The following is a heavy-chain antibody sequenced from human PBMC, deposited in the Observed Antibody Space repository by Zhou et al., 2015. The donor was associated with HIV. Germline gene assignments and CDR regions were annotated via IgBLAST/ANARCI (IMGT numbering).Heavy chain of an antibody. CDR1: GGTFSSYA. V-gene: IGHV1-69*01. CDR2: IIPIFGTA. D-gene: IGHD4-17*01. J-gene: IGHJ2*01. CDR3: ASNLGDDYGDYRDYWYFDL. Sequence: QVQLVQSGAEVKKPGSSVKVSCKASGGTFSSYAISWVRQAPGQGLEWMGGIIPIFGTANYAQKFQGRVTITADESTSTAYMELSSLRSEDTAVYYCASNLGDDYGDYRDYWYFDLWGRGTLVTVSS.